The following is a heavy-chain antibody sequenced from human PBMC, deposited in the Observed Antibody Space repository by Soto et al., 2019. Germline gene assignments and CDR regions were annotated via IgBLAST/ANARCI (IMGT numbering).Heavy chain of an antibody. D-gene: IGHD3-22*01. Sequence: RLSCAASGFTFDDYAMHWVRQAPGKGLEWVSGISWNSGSIGYADSVKGRFTISRDNSKNTLYLQMNSLRAEDTAVYYCARDYDSSGFYPQTYYFEYWGQGTLVTVSS. CDR2: ISWNSGSI. CDR3: ARDYDSSGFYPQTYYFEY. J-gene: IGHJ4*02. CDR1: GFTFDDYA. V-gene: IGHV3-9*01.